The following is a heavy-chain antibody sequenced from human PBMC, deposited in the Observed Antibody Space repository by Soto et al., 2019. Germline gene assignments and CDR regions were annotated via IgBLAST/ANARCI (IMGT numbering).Heavy chain of an antibody. CDR2: ISYDGSNK. CDR3: ARDVGDIVARYFDY. CDR1: GFTFSSYA. J-gene: IGHJ4*02. Sequence: QVQLVESGGGVVQPGRSLRLSCAASGFTFSSYAMHWVRQAPGKGLEWVAVISYDGSNKYYADSVKGRFTISRDNSKNTLYLQMNSLRAEDTAVYFCARDVGDIVARYFDYWGQGPLVTVSS. D-gene: IGHD5-12*01. V-gene: IGHV3-30-3*01.